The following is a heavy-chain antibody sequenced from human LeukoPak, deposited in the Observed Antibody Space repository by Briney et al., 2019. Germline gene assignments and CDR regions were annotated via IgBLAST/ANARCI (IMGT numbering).Heavy chain of an antibody. CDR3: ARVDYGDYLFDY. CDR2: INPNSGGT. CDR1: GYTFTGYY. Sequence: ASVKVSCKASGYTFTGYYMHWVRQAPGQGLEWMGWINPNSGGTNYAQKFQGRVTMTRDTSISTAYMELSRLRSDDTAVYYCARVDYGDYLFDYWDQGTLVTVSS. V-gene: IGHV1-2*02. J-gene: IGHJ4*02. D-gene: IGHD4-17*01.